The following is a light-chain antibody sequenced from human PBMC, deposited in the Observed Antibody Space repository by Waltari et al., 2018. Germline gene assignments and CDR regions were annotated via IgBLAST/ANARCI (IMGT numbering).Light chain of an antibody. CDR3: VAWDDSLNGVV. V-gene: IGLV1-44*01. CDR2: SNE. Sequence: QSILPQPPSASGTPGQRVTIPCSGSSSNIGRHPVNWYQQLPGTAPKLLIYSNEQRPSGVPDRFSGSKSGTSASLAISGLQSEDEADYYCVAWDDSLNGVVFGGGTKLTVL. J-gene: IGLJ2*01. CDR1: SSNIGRHP.